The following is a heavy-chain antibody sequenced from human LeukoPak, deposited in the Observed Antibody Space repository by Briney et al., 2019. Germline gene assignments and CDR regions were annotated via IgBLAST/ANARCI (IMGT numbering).Heavy chain of an antibody. CDR3: ARHMVSSGSNRYWYSDL. J-gene: IGHJ2*01. V-gene: IGHV4-59*08. Sequence: SETLSLTCAVYGGSISSYYWSWIRQPPGKGLEWIGYIYYSGSTNYNPSLRSRVTISVDTSKNQFSLKLSSVTAADTAVYYCARHMVSSGSNRYWYSDLWGRGTLVTVSS. CDR1: GGSISSYY. D-gene: IGHD1-26*01. CDR2: IYYSGST.